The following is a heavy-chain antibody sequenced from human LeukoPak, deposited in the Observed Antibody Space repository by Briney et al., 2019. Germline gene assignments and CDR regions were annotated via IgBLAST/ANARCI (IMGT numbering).Heavy chain of an antibody. CDR3: AITIFGVVIITIDAFDI. V-gene: IGHV1-69*01. Sequence: GASVKVSCKASGGTFSSYAISWVRQAPGQGLELTGGIIPIFGTANYAQKFQGRVTITADESTSTAYMELSSLRSEDTAVYYCAITIFGVVIITIDAFDIWGQGTMVTVSS. CDR2: IIPIFGTA. CDR1: GGTFSSYA. D-gene: IGHD3-3*01. J-gene: IGHJ3*02.